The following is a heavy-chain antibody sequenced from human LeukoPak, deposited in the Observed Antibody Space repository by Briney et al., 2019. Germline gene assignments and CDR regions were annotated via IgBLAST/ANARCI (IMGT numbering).Heavy chain of an antibody. Sequence: ASVKVSCKASGDTFTSYDISWVRQAPGQGLEWMGWISAYNGNTNYAQKLQGSVTMTTDTSTSTAYIELSSLRSEDTAEYYCARVDSKYTWFDPWGQGTLVTVSS. CDR1: GDTFTSYD. CDR3: ARVDSKYTWFDP. CDR2: ISAYNGNT. J-gene: IGHJ5*02. V-gene: IGHV1-18*01. D-gene: IGHD2-2*03.